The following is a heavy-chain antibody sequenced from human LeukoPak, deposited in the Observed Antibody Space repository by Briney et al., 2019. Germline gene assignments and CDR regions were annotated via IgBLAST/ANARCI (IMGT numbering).Heavy chain of an antibody. CDR3: ARVSGYHDSSGHAFDI. V-gene: IGHV4-59*01. Sequence: SETLSLTCTVSGGSISSYYWSWIRQPPGKGLEWIGYIYYSGSTNYNPSLKSRVTISVDTSKNQFSLKLSSVTAADTAVYYCARVSGYHDSSGHAFDIWGQGTMVTVSS. CDR2: IYYSGST. D-gene: IGHD3-22*01. CDR1: GGSISSYY. J-gene: IGHJ3*02.